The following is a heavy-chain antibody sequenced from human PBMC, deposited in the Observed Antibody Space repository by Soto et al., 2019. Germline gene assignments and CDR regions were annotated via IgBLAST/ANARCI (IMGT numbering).Heavy chain of an antibody. CDR1: GGTFSSYA. D-gene: IGHD3-22*01. CDR3: ARDPAGDSNLRRYYYYGMDV. CDR2: IIPIFGTA. Sequence: QVQLVQSGAEVKKPGSSVKVSCKASGGTFSSYAISWVRQAPGQGLEWMGGIIPIFGTANYAQKFQGRVTITADKSTSTADMELSSMRSEDTAVYYCARDPAGDSNLRRYYYYGMDVWGQGTTVTVSS. J-gene: IGHJ6*02. V-gene: IGHV1-69*06.